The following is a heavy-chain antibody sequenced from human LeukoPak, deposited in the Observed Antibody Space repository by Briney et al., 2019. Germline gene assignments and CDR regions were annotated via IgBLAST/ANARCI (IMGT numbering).Heavy chain of an antibody. D-gene: IGHD5-24*01. CDR2: IYYSGST. CDR1: GGSISSSSYY. J-gene: IGHJ4*02. Sequence: PSETLSLTCTVSGGSISSSSYYWGWIRQPPGMGLEWIGSIYYSGSTHYNPSLKSRVTISVDTSKNQFYLKLSSVTAADTAVYYCARGGDMATIENYFDHWGQGTLVTVSS. CDR3: ARGGDMATIENYFDH. V-gene: IGHV4-39*07.